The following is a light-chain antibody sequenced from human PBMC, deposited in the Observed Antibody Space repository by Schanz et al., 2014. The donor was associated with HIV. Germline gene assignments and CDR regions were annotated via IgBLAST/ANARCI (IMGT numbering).Light chain of an antibody. CDR2: GAS. V-gene: IGKV3-20*01. CDR1: QSISNN. Sequence: EIVMTQSPATLSLSPGERATLSCTASQSISNNLAWYQARPGQAPRLLIYGASSRATGIPDRFSGSGSGTDFTLTISRVEPEDFAVYYCQHYGSSFGPGTKVDIK. J-gene: IGKJ3*01. CDR3: QHYGSS.